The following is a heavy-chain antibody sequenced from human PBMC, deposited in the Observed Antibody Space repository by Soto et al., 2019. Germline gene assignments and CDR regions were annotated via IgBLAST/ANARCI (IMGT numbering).Heavy chain of an antibody. Sequence: PSETLSLTCTVSGGSISSGDYYWSWIRQPPGKGLEWIGYIYYSGSTYYNPSLKSRVTISVDTSKNQFSLKLSSVTAADTAVYYCARGQTGTYYDFWSNNWFDPWGQGTLVTVSS. CDR3: ARGQTGTYYDFWSNNWFDP. D-gene: IGHD3-3*01. V-gene: IGHV4-30-4*01. CDR1: GGSISSGDYY. CDR2: IYYSGST. J-gene: IGHJ5*02.